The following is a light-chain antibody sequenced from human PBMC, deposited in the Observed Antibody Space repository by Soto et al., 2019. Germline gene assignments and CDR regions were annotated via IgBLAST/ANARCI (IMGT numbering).Light chain of an antibody. J-gene: IGLJ7*01. V-gene: IGLV4-60*02. CDR3: ETWESNTRV. CDR1: SGHSSYI. Sequence: QAVVTQSSSASASLGSSVKLTCTLSSGHSSYIIAWHQQQPGKAPRYLMKLEGSGSYNKGSGVPDRFSGSSSGADRYLTISNLQFEDEADYYCETWESNTRVFGGGTQLTVL. CDR2: LEGSGSY.